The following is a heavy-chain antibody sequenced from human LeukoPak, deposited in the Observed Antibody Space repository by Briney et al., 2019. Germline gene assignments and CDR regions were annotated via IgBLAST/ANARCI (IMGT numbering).Heavy chain of an antibody. V-gene: IGHV3-23*01. CDR3: AKDRPPYISLIRGVILDY. D-gene: IGHD3-10*01. CDR1: GFTFSSYG. Sequence: GGSLRLSCAASGFTFSSYGMSWVRQAPGKGLEWVSVISGSGGSTYYADSVKGRFTISRDNSKNTVYLQMNSLRGEDTAVYYCAKDRPPYISLIRGVILDYWGQGTLVTVSS. J-gene: IGHJ4*02. CDR2: ISGSGGST.